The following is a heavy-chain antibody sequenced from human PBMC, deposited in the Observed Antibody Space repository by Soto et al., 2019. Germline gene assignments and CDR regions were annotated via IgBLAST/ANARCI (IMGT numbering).Heavy chain of an antibody. D-gene: IGHD2-15*01. CDR2: MSYDESKK. Sequence: QVRLVESGGGVVQPGGSLRLSCATSGFRLSSYAMHWVRQAPGKGLEWVALMSYDESKKYYADSVKGRFTISRDTSKNTLVLEMNNLRVEDTTVYYCAKDRRDGDFMLILVVDFWGQGALVTVSS. V-gene: IGHV3-30*18. J-gene: IGHJ4*02. CDR1: GFRLSSYA. CDR3: AKDRRDGDFMLILVVDF.